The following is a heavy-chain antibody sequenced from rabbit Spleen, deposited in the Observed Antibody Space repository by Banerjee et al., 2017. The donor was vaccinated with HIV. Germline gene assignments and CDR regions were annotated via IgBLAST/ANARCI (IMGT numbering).Heavy chain of an antibody. V-gene: IGHV1S40*01. D-gene: IGHD8-1*01. CDR2: IDTGSSGFT. Sequence: LVEYGGDVVQPGTSLTLTCTASGFDFSAYTFMCWVRQAPGKGLEWIACIDTGSSGFTYFASWAKGRFTISKTSSTTVTLQVTSLTAADTATYFCARDSGTSFSSYGMDLWGPGTLVTVS. CDR1: GFDFSAYTF. J-gene: IGHJ6*01. CDR3: ARDSGTSFSSYGMDL.